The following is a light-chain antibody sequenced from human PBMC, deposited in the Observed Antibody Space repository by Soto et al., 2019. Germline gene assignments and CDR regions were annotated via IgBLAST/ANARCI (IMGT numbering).Light chain of an antibody. V-gene: IGKV1-39*01. CDR3: QQSYNSPPT. CDR2: SAS. CDR1: QSITNY. J-gene: IGKJ1*01. Sequence: DIQMTQSPSSMSASVGDRVTITCRASQSITNYLNWCQQKPGKAPKLLIYSASSLQSGVPSRFSGSRSGPDFTLTIRSLQPEDFATYYCQQSYNSPPTFGQGTKVDIK.